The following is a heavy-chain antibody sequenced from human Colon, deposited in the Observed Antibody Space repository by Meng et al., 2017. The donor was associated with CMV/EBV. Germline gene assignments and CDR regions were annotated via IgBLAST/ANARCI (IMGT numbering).Heavy chain of an antibody. Sequence: ASVQVSCKASGYTFTGYYMHWVRQAPGQGLEWMGWINPNSGGANDAQKFQGRVTMTRDTSISTAYMELSRLRSDDTSVYYCARERRDCSSTSCYLLSYFDYWGQGTLVTVSS. J-gene: IGHJ4*02. D-gene: IGHD2-2*01. CDR2: INPNSGGA. CDR1: GYTFTGYY. V-gene: IGHV1-2*02. CDR3: ARERRDCSSTSCYLLSYFDY.